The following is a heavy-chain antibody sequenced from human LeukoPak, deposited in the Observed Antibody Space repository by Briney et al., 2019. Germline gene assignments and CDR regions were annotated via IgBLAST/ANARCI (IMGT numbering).Heavy chain of an antibody. D-gene: IGHD3-10*01. CDR3: ARDEYYYGSGSYINGDY. CDR2: ISSSSSYI. V-gene: IGHV3-21*01. Sequence: AGGSLRLSCAASGFIFSSYGMSWVRQAPGKGLEWVSSISSSSSYIYYADSVKGRFTISRDNAKNSLYLQMNSLRAEDTAVYYCARDEYYYGSGSYINGDYWGQGTLVTVSS. J-gene: IGHJ4*02. CDR1: GFIFSSYG.